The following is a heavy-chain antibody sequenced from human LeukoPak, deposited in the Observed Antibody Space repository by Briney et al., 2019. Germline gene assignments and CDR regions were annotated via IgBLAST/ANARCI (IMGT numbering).Heavy chain of an antibody. CDR3: ARGTKVSITMVRGGPFDY. Sequence: GASVKVSCKASGGTFSSYAISWVRQAPGQGLEWMGRIIPILGIANYAQKFQGRVTITADKSTSTAYMELSSLRSEDTAVYYCARGTKVSITMVRGGPFDYWGQGTLVTVSS. J-gene: IGHJ4*02. D-gene: IGHD3-10*01. CDR1: GGTFSSYA. V-gene: IGHV1-69*04. CDR2: IIPILGIA.